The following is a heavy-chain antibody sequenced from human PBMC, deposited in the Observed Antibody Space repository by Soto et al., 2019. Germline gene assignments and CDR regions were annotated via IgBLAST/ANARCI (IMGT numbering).Heavy chain of an antibody. Sequence: SETLSLTCTVSGGSISSGDYYWSWIRQPPGKGLEWIEYIYYSGSTYYNPSLKSRVTISVDTSKNQFSLKLSSVTAADTAVYYCARDYRPKEHYDFWSGYSNYYYGMDVWGQGTTVTVSS. J-gene: IGHJ6*02. CDR2: IYYSGST. CDR1: GGSISSGDYY. CDR3: ARDYRPKEHYDFWSGYSNYYYGMDV. V-gene: IGHV4-30-4*01. D-gene: IGHD3-3*01.